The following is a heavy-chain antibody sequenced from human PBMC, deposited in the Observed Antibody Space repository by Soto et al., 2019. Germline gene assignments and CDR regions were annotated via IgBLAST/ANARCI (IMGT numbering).Heavy chain of an antibody. Sequence: SETLSLTCTVSGGSISSSSYYWGWIRQPPGKGLEWIGSIYYSGSTYYNPSLKSRVTISVDTSKNQFSLKLSSVTAADTAVYYCARHRGSYYDFWSGDRDAFDIWGQGTMVTVSS. CDR1: GGSISSSSYY. CDR2: IYYSGST. J-gene: IGHJ3*02. CDR3: ARHRGSYYDFWSGDRDAFDI. D-gene: IGHD3-3*01. V-gene: IGHV4-39*01.